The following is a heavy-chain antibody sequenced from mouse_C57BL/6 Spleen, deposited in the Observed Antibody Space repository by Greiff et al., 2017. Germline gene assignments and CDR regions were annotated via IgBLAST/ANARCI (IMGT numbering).Heavy chain of an antibody. CDR3: TGDGSSSAWFAY. V-gene: IGHV6-3*01. J-gene: IGHJ3*01. D-gene: IGHD1-1*01. Sequence: EVQRVESGGGLVQPGGSMKLSCVASGFTFSNYWMNWVRQSPEKGLEWVAQIRLKSDNYATHYAESVKGRFTISRDDSKSSVYLQMNNLRAEDTGIYYCTGDGSSSAWFAYWGQGTLVTVSA. CDR1: GFTFSNYW. CDR2: IRLKSDNYAT.